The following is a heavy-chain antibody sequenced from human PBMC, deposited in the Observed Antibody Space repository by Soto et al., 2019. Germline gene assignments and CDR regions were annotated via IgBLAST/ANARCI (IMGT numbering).Heavy chain of an antibody. CDR3: ARGPRYYCTNGVCGSAFDI. D-gene: IGHD2-8*01. V-gene: IGHV1-2*04. CDR2: INPNSGGT. CDR1: GYTFTGYY. J-gene: IGHJ3*02. Sequence: QVQLVQSGAEVKKPGASVKVSCKASGYTFTGYYMHWVRQAPGQGLEWMGWINPNSGGTNYAQKFQGWVTMTRDTSNSTAYMELSRLRSDDTAVYYCARGPRYYCTNGVCGSAFDIWGQGTMVTVSS.